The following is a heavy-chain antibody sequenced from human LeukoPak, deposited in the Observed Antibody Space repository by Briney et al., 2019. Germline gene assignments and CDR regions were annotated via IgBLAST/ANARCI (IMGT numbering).Heavy chain of an antibody. Sequence: SETLSLTCAVYGGSFSGYYWSCIPHPPGKGLEWIGEINHSGSTNYNPSLKSRVTISVDTSKNQFPLKLSSVTAADTAVYYCARFQGRGYSYGLNLDYWGQGTLVTVSS. CDR3: ARFQGRGYSYGLNLDY. CDR1: GGSFSGYY. D-gene: IGHD5-18*01. V-gene: IGHV4-34*01. CDR2: INHSGST. J-gene: IGHJ4*02.